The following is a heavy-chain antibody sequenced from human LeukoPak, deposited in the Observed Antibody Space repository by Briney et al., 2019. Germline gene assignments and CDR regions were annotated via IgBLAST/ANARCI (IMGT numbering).Heavy chain of an antibody. J-gene: IGHJ4*02. Sequence: GGSLRLSCAVSGFIFSSYSMNWVRQAPGKGLEWVSSISTSSIYIYYADSVKGRFTISRDNAKNSLYLQMNSLRAEDTAVYYCAREAPERPYSYGPGGPPVSLDWGQGTLVTVSS. D-gene: IGHD5-18*01. V-gene: IGHV3-21*01. CDR3: AREAPERPYSYGPGGPPVSLD. CDR1: GFIFSSYS. CDR2: ISTSSIYI.